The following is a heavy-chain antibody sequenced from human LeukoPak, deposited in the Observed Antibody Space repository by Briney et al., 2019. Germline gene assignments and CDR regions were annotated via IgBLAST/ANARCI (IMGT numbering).Heavy chain of an antibody. V-gene: IGHV1-24*01. Sequence: ASVKVSCKVSGYTLTELSMHWVRQAPGKGLEWMGGFDPEDGETIYAQKFQGRVTITADKSTSTAYMELSSLRSEDTAVYYCARDRTRTAVTTYNWFDPWGQGTLVTVSS. CDR3: ARDRTRTAVTTYNWFDP. D-gene: IGHD4-17*01. CDR2: FDPEDGET. CDR1: GYTLTELS. J-gene: IGHJ5*02.